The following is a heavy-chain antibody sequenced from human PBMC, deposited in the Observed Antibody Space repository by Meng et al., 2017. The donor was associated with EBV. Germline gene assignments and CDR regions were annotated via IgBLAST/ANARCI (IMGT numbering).Heavy chain of an antibody. D-gene: IGHD6-13*01. CDR2: IYCDDDK. V-gene: IGHV2-5*02. CDR1: GFSRGSGRMV. J-gene: IGHJ5*01. CDR3: AHRRYEYSSRWYGWFDY. Sequence: LMGRFPLLRYTPHNLPPTRTFLGFSRGSGRMVVRWARLPLGQVLVSFAFIYCDDDKSDTHYSTSWLTITTDTTKNLLVLTMTKMTPLDTATYYCAHRRYEYSSRWYGWFDYWGQGTLVTVSS.